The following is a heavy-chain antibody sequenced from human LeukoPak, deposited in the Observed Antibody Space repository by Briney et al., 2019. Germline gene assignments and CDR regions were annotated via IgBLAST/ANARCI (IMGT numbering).Heavy chain of an antibody. CDR2: IYAGDADS. CDR1: GYSFDSFW. D-gene: IGHD2-15*01. J-gene: IGHJ4*02. Sequence: GESLKISCQGSGYSFDSFWIGWVRQMPGKGLEWMGTIYAGDADSRYSPSLQGQATISADKSNSTAYLQWSSLKASDTATYYCARARKYSYGPPLFDYWGQGTLVTVSS. V-gene: IGHV5-51*01. CDR3: ARARKYSYGPPLFDY.